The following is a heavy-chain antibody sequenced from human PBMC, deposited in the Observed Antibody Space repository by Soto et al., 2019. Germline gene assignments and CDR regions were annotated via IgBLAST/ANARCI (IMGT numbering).Heavy chain of an antibody. Sequence: QVQLVQSGTEVKKPGASVKVSCKTSGYTFTSYGISWVRQAPGQGLEWMGWISPHHVTTNYAQNLQDRVTMTTDTSTTTAYMELRSLRSDDTAVYYCARGGPNYDFWKGYAHPFDYWGQGTLVTVSS. D-gene: IGHD3-3*01. CDR2: ISPHHVTT. J-gene: IGHJ4*02. CDR3: ARGGPNYDFWKGYAHPFDY. V-gene: IGHV1-18*01. CDR1: GYTFTSYG.